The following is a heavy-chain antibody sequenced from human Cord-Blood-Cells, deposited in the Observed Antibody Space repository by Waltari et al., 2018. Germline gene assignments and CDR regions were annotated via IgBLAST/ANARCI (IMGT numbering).Heavy chain of an antibody. CDR3: ARHPRYSGSINWFDP. J-gene: IGHJ5*02. CDR2: FFYSGGT. CDR1: GGSISSYY. Sequence: QVQLQESGPGLVKPSETLSLTCTVSGGSISSYYWSWIRQPPGKGLEWIGYFFYSGGTNYHPSPKSRVTISVDTSKNQFSLKLSSVTAADTAVYYCARHPRYSGSINWFDPWGQGTLVTVSS. D-gene: IGHD1-26*01. V-gene: IGHV4-59*08.